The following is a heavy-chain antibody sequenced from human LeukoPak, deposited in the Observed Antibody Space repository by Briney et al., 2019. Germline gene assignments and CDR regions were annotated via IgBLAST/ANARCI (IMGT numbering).Heavy chain of an antibody. CDR1: GYTFTDYY. D-gene: IGHD3-3*01. V-gene: IGHV1-2*02. CDR2: INPNSGGT. Sequence: ASVKVSCKASGYTFTDYYIHWVRQAPGQGLEWMGWINPNSGGTNYAQKFQGRVTMTRDTSISTAYMELSRLRSDDTAVYYCARDHADFGVVSGSYYYYYYMDVWGKGTTVTVSS. CDR3: ARDHADFGVVSGSYYYYYYMDV. J-gene: IGHJ6*03.